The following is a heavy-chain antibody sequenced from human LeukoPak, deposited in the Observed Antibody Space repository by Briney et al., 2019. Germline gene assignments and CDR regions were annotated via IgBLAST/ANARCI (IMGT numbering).Heavy chain of an antibody. CDR1: GGSISSSNW. D-gene: IGHD3-10*01. CDR3: AREPYYGSGSYYNRNPFDY. CDR2: IYRSGST. J-gene: IGHJ4*02. Sequence: SETLSLTCAVSGGSISSSNWWSWVRQPPGKGLEWIGEIYRSGSTNYNPSLKSRVSISVDKSKNQFSLKLSSVTAADTAVYYCAREPYYGSGSYYNRNPFDYWGQGTLVTVSS. V-gene: IGHV4-4*02.